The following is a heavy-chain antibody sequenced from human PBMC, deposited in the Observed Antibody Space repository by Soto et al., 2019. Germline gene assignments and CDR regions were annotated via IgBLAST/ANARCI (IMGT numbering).Heavy chain of an antibody. J-gene: IGHJ4*02. CDR1: GGSISSGGYY. CDR2: IYYSGST. V-gene: IGHV4-31*03. CDR3: ARESSGWYRVFDY. Sequence: SETLSLTCTVSGGSISSGGYYWSWIRQHPGKGLEWIGYIYYSGSTYYNPSLKSRVTISEDTSKNQFSLKLSSVTAADTAVYYCARESSGWYRVFDYWGQGTLVTVSS. D-gene: IGHD6-19*01.